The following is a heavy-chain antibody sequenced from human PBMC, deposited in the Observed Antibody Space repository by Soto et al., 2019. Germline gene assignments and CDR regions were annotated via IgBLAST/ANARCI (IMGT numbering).Heavy chain of an antibody. J-gene: IGHJ6*03. V-gene: IGHV3-23*01. CDR3: AKPVVATNLYYYYYDYRDV. CDR1: GFTFSSYA. Sequence: PGGSLRLSCAASGFTFSSYAMSWVRQAPGKGLEWVSAISGSGGSTYYADSVKGRFTISRDNSKNTLYLQMNSLRAEDTAVYYCAKPVVATNLYYYYYDYRDVWGKGTTVTVSS. D-gene: IGHD5-12*01. CDR2: ISGSGGST.